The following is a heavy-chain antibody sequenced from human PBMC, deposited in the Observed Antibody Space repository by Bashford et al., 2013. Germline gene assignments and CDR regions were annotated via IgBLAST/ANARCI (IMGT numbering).Heavy chain of an antibody. CDR2: IYSGGST. CDR3: AKHRDTALYDAFDI. D-gene: IGHD3-9*01. CDR1: GFTVSNNF. J-gene: IGHJ3*02. V-gene: IGHV3-53*01. Sequence: GSLRLSCAVSGFTVSNNFMSWVRQAPGKGLEWVSVIYSGGSTYYADSVKGRFTISRDDSKNTLYLQMNSLRADDTAVYYCAKHRDTALYDAFDIWGQGTMVTVSS.